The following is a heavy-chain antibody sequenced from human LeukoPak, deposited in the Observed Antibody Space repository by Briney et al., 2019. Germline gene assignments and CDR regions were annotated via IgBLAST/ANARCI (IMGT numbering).Heavy chain of an antibody. CDR1: GFTFSNAW. V-gene: IGHV3-15*01. Sequence: PGGSLRLSCAASGFTFSNAWMTWVRQAPGKGLEWVGRIKSKTDGGTTDYAAPVKGRFTISRDDSKTTLYLQMNSLRIEDTAVYYCATKRWEVFHPVYFDYWGQGTLVTVSS. CDR3: ATKRWEVFHPVYFDY. J-gene: IGHJ4*02. D-gene: IGHD3-10*01. CDR2: IKSKTDGGTT.